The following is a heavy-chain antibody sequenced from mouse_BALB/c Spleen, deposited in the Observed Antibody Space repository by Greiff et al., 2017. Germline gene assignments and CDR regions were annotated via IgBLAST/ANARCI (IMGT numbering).Heavy chain of an antibody. CDR3: ARWDGNYEFAY. D-gene: IGHD2-1*01. J-gene: IGHJ3*01. V-gene: IGHV1-7*01. CDR2: INPSTGYT. Sequence: VQLQQSGAELAKPGASVKMSCKASGYTFTSYWMHWVKQRPGQGLEWIGYINPSTGYTEYNQKFKSKATLTVDKSSSTAYMQLSSLTSEDSAVYYCARWDGNYEFAYWGQGTLVTVSA. CDR1: GYTFTSYW.